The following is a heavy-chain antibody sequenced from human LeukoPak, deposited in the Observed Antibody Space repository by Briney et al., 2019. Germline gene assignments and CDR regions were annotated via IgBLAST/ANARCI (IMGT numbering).Heavy chain of an antibody. Sequence: GGSLRLSCAASGFTFSSYEMNWVRQAPGKGLEWVSYISSSGSTIYYADSVKGRFTISRDNAKNSLYLQMNSLRAEDTAVYYCAREYCSGGSCYDGFDYWGQGTLVTVSS. CDR1: GFTFSSYE. J-gene: IGHJ4*02. D-gene: IGHD2-15*01. CDR2: ISSSGSTI. CDR3: AREYCSGGSCYDGFDY. V-gene: IGHV3-48*03.